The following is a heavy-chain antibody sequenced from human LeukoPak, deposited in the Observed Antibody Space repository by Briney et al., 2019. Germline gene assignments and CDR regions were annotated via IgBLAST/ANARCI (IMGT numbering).Heavy chain of an antibody. Sequence: ASVTVSCKASGYTFSGYYMHWVRQAPGQGLEWMGWINPNSGGTKFAQKFQGRVTMTRDTSISTAYMELSRLRSDDTAVYYCAREAETTLNWFDPWGQGTLVTVSS. CDR1: GYTFSGYY. CDR2: INPNSGGT. J-gene: IGHJ5*02. CDR3: AREAETTLNWFDP. V-gene: IGHV1-2*02. D-gene: IGHD1-1*01.